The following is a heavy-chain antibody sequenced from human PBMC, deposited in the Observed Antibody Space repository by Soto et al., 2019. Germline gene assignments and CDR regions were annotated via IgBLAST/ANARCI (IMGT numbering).Heavy chain of an antibody. V-gene: IGHV3-23*01. J-gene: IGHJ6*02. CDR1: GFTFSIYA. Sequence: GSLRLSCAASGFTFSIYAMSWVRQAPGKGLEWVSSITGSGGSTYNADSVKGRFTISRDNSENTLYLQMNSLRAEDTAVYYCAKEYSDFLTAYYGPLNIYYYYSGMDVWGQGTTVTVSS. CDR3: AKEYSDFLTAYYGPLNIYYYYSGMDV. D-gene: IGHD3-9*01. CDR2: ITGSGGST.